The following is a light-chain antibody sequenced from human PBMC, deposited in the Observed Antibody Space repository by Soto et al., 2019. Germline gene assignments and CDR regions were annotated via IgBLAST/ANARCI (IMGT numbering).Light chain of an antibody. CDR2: GVS. Sequence: DIVMTQTPLSLSVTPGQPASISCKSSQSLLFSDGKTYLYWYLQKPGQPPQLLIYGVSNRFSGVTDRVSGSGSGTDFTLTMSRVEAEDVGVYYCMQTVDSPWTFGQGTKVEVK. CDR1: QSLLFSDGKTY. CDR3: MQTVDSPWT. V-gene: IGKV2D-29*01. J-gene: IGKJ1*01.